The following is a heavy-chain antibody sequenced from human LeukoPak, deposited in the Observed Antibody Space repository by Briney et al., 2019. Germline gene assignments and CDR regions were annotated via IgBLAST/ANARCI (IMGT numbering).Heavy chain of an antibody. CDR2: IYHSGST. CDR3: ARLRGGPAEVDY. CDR1: GYSISSGYY. D-gene: IGHD3-10*01. Sequence: NTSETLSLTCAVSGYSISSGYYRGWIRQPTGKGLEWIGSIYHSGSTYYNPSLKSRVTISVDTSKNQFSLKLSSVTAADTAVYYCARLRGGPAEVDYWGQGTLVTVSS. J-gene: IGHJ4*02. V-gene: IGHV4-38-2*01.